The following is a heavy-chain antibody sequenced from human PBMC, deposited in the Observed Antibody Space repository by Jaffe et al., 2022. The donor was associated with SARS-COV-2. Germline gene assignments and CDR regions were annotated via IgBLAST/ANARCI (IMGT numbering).Heavy chain of an antibody. D-gene: IGHD1-26*01. Sequence: EVQLLESGGGLVQPGGSLRLSCVASGFTFSSYAMSWVRQAPGKGLEWASGISGSGAGTYYADSVKGRFTISRDNSKNTLYLQMNSLRAEDTAVFFCAKASSGNAFDIWGQGTMVTVSS. V-gene: IGHV3-23*01. CDR3: AKASSGNAFDI. CDR2: ISGSGAGT. J-gene: IGHJ3*02. CDR1: GFTFSSYA.